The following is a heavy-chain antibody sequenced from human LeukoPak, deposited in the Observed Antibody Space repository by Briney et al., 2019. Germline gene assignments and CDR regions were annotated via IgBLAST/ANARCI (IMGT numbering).Heavy chain of an antibody. CDR1: GGTFSSYA. CDR2: IIPIFGTA. CDR3: AREANYYDSSGYYYGNWFDP. D-gene: IGHD3-22*01. V-gene: IGHV1-69*01. J-gene: IGHJ5*02. Sequence: SVKVSCKASGGTFSSYAISWVRQAPGQGLEWMGGIIPIFGTANYAQKFQGRVTITADESTSTAYMELSSLRSEDTAVYYCAREANYYDSSGYYYGNWFDPWGQGTLVTVSS.